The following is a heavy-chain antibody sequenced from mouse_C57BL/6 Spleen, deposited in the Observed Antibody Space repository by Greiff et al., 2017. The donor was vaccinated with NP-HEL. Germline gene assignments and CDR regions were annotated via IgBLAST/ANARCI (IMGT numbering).Heavy chain of an antibody. CDR3: ASYDGYYGGFAY. V-gene: IGHV1-52*01. CDR2: IDPSDSET. Sequence: QVQLQQSGAELVRPGSSVKLSCKASGYTFTSYWMHWVKQRPIQGLEWIGNIDPSDSETHYNQKFKDKATLTVDKSSSTAYMQLSSLTSEDSAVYYCASYDGYYGGFAYWGQGTLVTVSA. CDR1: GYTFTSYW. D-gene: IGHD2-3*01. J-gene: IGHJ3*01.